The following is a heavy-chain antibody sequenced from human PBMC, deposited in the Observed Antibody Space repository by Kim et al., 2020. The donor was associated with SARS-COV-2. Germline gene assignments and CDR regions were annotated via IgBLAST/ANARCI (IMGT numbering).Heavy chain of an antibody. CDR1: GGSISNDNW. J-gene: IGHJ4*02. V-gene: IGHV4-4*02. Sequence: SETLSLTCAVSGGSISNDNWWSWVRQPPGKGLEWIGEISHSGNTNYNPSLKSRVSISVDKSKKQFSLKLISVTAADTAVYYCASLGLTTPSGGPLRFGELPLDNWGQGTLVIVSS. CDR2: ISHSGNT. CDR3: ASLGLTTPSGGPLRFGELPLDN. D-gene: IGHD3-10*01.